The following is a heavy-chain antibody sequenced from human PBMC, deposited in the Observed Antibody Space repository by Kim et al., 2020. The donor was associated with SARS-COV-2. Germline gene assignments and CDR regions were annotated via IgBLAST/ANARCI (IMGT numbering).Heavy chain of an antibody. CDR3: ARDGITMVRGVKVFGSFDT. V-gene: IGHV4-4*07. J-gene: IGHJ5*02. D-gene: IGHD3-10*01. CDR2: IHTNGST. CDR1: GGSISSYY. Sequence: SETLSLTCTVSGGSISSYYWSWIRQPAGKGLEWIWRIHTNGSTNYNPSLKSRVTMSVDTSKNQFSLKLSSVTAADTAVYYCARDGITMVRGVKVFGSFDTWGQGTLVTVSS.